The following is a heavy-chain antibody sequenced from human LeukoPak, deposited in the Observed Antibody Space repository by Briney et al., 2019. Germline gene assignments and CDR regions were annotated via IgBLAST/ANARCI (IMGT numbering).Heavy chain of an antibody. CDR2: IYYSGST. D-gene: IGHD3-10*01. Sequence: SETLSLTCTVSGGSISSSSYYWGWIRQPPGKGLEWIGSIYYSGSTYYNPSLKSRVTISVDTSKNQFSLKLSSVTAADTAVYYCARNYGSGSYSPPYYYGMDVWGQGTMVTVSS. CDR1: GGSISSSSYY. V-gene: IGHV4-39*01. J-gene: IGHJ6*02. CDR3: ARNYGSGSYSPPYYYGMDV.